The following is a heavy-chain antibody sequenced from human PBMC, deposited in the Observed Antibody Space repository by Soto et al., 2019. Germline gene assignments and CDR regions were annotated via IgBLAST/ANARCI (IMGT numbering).Heavy chain of an antibody. D-gene: IGHD3-3*01. Sequence: GGSLRLSCAASGFTFSSYWMHWVRQAPGKGLVWVSRINSDGSSTSYADSVKGRFTISRDNAKNTLYLQMNSLRAEDTAVYYCASISYYDFWSGYYPGSWGQGTLVTVS. CDR3: ASISYYDFWSGYYPGS. V-gene: IGHV3-74*01. CDR1: GFTFSSYW. J-gene: IGHJ5*02. CDR2: INSDGSST.